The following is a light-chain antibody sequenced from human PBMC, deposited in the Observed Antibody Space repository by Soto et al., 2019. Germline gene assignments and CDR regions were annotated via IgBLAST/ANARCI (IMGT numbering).Light chain of an antibody. CDR2: GNT. J-gene: IGLJ3*02. CDR3: QSYDSSLSAWV. CDR1: SSNIGAGYD. V-gene: IGLV1-40*01. Sequence: QPVLTQPPSLSGAPGQRVTISCTASSSNIGAGYDVHWYQQLPGTAPKLLIYGNTNRPSGVPDRFSGSKSGTSASLAITGLQAEDEADYYCQSYDSSLSAWVFGGGTKLTVL.